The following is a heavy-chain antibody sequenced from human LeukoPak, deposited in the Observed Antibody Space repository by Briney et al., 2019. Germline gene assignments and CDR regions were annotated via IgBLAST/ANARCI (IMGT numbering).Heavy chain of an antibody. CDR2: INDRGRT. CDR1: GGSFSGYH. V-gene: IGHV4-34*01. D-gene: IGHD4-17*01. J-gene: IGHJ4*02. Sequence: SETLSLTCAVHGGSFSGYHWNWIRQYPSKGLEWIGEINDRGRTNYNPFLESRVTLSVETSKKEFSLKLSAVTAADTAVYYCARDPTTVTSLPYYFDFWGQGTLVSVSS. CDR3: ARDPTTVTSLPYYFDF.